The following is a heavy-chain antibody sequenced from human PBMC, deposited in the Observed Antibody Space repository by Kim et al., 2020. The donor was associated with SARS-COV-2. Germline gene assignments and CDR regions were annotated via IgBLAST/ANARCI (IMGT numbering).Heavy chain of an antibody. J-gene: IGHJ6*02. CDR2: IKSKTDGGTT. D-gene: IGHD2-15*01. CDR3: TTGPPGWVVVLRDYYYGMDV. CDR1: GFTFSNAW. Sequence: GGSLRLSCAASGFTFSNAWMSWVRQAPGKGLEWVGRIKSKTDGGTTDYAAPVKGRFTISRDDSKNTLYLQMNSLKTEDTAVYYCTTGPPGWVVVLRDYYYGMDVWGQGTTVTVSS. V-gene: IGHV3-15*01.